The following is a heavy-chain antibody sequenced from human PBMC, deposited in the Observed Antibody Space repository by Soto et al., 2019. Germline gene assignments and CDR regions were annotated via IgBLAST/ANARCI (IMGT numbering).Heavy chain of an antibody. CDR3: ARHIVVVRYMEV. Sequence: PSETLSLTCAVYGGSFSGYYWSWIRQPPGKGLEWIGEINHSGSTNYNPSLKSRVTISVDTSKNQFSLKLSSVTAADTAVYYCARHIVVVRYMEVWGKGTTVTVAS. CDR1: GGSFSGYY. CDR2: INHSGST. J-gene: IGHJ6*03. V-gene: IGHV4-34*01. D-gene: IGHD2-2*01.